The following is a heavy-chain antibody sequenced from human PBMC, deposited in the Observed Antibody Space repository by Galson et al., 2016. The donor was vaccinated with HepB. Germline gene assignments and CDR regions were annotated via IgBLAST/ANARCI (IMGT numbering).Heavy chain of an antibody. V-gene: IGHV4-34*01. CDR3: ARSGVGGDNNWFDS. CDR1: GESFSSYS. D-gene: IGHD3-3*01. J-gene: IGHJ5*01. CDR2: INHSGTN. Sequence: ETLSLTCAVYGESFSSYSWTWIRQSPGKGLEWIGEINHSGTNHSSPSLKSRVTISVDPSKSQFSLNVSSVTAADTAVYFCARSGVGGDNNWFDSWGQGTLVTVAA.